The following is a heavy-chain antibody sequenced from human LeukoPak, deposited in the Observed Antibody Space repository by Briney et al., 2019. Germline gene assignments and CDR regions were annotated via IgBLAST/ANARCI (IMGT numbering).Heavy chain of an antibody. CDR3: ARAYSSSWPDSAEYFQH. CDR2: IWYDGSNK. D-gene: IGHD6-13*01. J-gene: IGHJ1*01. V-gene: IGHV3-33*01. Sequence: GGSLRLSCAASGFTFSSYGMHWVRQAPGKGLEWVAVIWYDGSNKYYADSVKGRFTISRDNSKNTLYLQMNSLRAEDTAVYYCARAYSSSWPDSAEYFQHWGQGTLVTVSS. CDR1: GFTFSSYG.